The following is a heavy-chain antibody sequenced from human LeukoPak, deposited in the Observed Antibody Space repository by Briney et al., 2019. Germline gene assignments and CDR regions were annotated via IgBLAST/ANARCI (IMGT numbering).Heavy chain of an antibody. Sequence: PGGSLRLSCAASGFTLSSYAMSWVRQAPGKGLEWVSAISGSGGSTYYADSVKGRFTISRDNSKNTLYLQMNSLRAEDTAVYYCAKVGSGSSHYYYYMDVWGKGTTVTVSS. D-gene: IGHD1-26*01. V-gene: IGHV3-23*01. CDR2: ISGSGGST. CDR1: GFTLSSYA. J-gene: IGHJ6*03. CDR3: AKVGSGSSHYYYYMDV.